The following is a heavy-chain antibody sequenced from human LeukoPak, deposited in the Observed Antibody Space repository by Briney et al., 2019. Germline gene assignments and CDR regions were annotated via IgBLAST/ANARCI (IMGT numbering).Heavy chain of an antibody. CDR2: IYHSGTT. CDR3: ARPGSDYYYSSGYYSIDY. J-gene: IGHJ4*02. Sequence: SETLSLTCTVSGYSISSGYYWGWIRQPPGKGLEWIGSIYHSGTTYYNPSLKSRVTISVDMSKNQFSLKLSSVTAADTAVYYCARPGSDYYYSSGYYSIDYWGQGTLVTVSS. V-gene: IGHV4-38-2*02. D-gene: IGHD3-22*01. CDR1: GYSISSGYY.